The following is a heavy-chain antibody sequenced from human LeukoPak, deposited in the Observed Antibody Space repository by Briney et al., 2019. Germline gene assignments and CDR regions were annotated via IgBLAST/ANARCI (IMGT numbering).Heavy chain of an antibody. CDR2: IRRKAYGGTT. CDR1: GFTFGVYA. D-gene: IGHD3-10*01. CDR3: HRVTLHYYGSDEIYYFDY. Sequence: GGSLRLFCTASGFTFGVYAMSWFRQAPGKGLVWVGFIRRKAYGGTTEYAASVKGRFTISRHDSKSNAYLQMNSLKTEDTAVYYCHRVTLHYYGSDEIYYFDYWGQGTLVTVSS. J-gene: IGHJ4*02. V-gene: IGHV3-49*03.